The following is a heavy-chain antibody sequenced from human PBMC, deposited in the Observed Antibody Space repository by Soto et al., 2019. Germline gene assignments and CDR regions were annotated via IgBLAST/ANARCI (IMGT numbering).Heavy chain of an antibody. CDR2: IYSGGAT. V-gene: IGHV3-53*01. CDR3: AKGVPYAAGGENYHYNCFDF. Sequence: PGGSLRLSCAASGFTFSSYGMHWVRQAPGKGLEWVSVIYSGGATHYAVSVKGRFIISRDKSKNTVDLQMNSLRAEDTAVYYCAKGVPYAAGGENYHYNCFDFWGQGTMVTVSS. D-gene: IGHD1-1*01. CDR1: GFTFSSYG. J-gene: IGHJ4*02.